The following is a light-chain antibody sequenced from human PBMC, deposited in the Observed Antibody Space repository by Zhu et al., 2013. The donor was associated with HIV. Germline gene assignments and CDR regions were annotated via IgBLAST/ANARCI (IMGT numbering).Light chain of an antibody. CDR3: QQYIKWPPT. CDR1: QNVNRF. Sequence: DIVMTQSPIFMSVSPGERATLSCRASQNVNRFLAWYQKHPDQAPRLLIYAASARASGIPTRFSGSGSGTEFTLTITSLQSDDFALYYCQQYIKWPPTFGQGTKVGLK. CDR2: AAS. J-gene: IGKJ1*01. V-gene: IGKV3D-15*01.